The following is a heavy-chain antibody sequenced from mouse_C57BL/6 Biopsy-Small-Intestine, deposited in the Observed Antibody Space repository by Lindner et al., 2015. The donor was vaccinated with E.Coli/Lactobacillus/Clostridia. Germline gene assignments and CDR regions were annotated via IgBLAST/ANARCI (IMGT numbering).Heavy chain of an antibody. D-gene: IGHD1-2*01. CDR1: GYTFTNYA. Sequence: SVKVSCKASGYTFTNYAMHWVRQAPGQRLEWMGWINAGNDNTKYSQKFQGRVTITRDTSASTAYMELSSLRSEDTAVYYCARESLRYFDRLCDYWGQGTLVTVSS. CDR2: INAGNDNT. J-gene: IGHJ4*01. V-gene: IGHV1-84*02. CDR3: ARESLRYFDRLCDY.